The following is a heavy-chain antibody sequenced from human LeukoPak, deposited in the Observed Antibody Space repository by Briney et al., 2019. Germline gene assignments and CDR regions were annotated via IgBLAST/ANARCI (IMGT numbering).Heavy chain of an antibody. J-gene: IGHJ3*02. V-gene: IGHV7-4-1*02. CDR1: GYTFTSYA. CDR2: INTNTGNP. Sequence: ASVKVSCKASGYTFTSYAMNWVRQAPGQGLEWMGWINTNTGNPTYAQGFTGRFVFSLDTSVSTAYLQISSLKAEDTAVYYCATPSDPDGYNSPFAFDIWGQGTMVTVSS. CDR3: ATPSDPDGYNSPFAFDI. D-gene: IGHD5-24*01.